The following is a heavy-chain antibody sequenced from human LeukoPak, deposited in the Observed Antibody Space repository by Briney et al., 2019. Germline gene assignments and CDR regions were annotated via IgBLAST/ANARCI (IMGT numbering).Heavy chain of an antibody. D-gene: IGHD3-10*01. CDR3: VKVAKYYYGSETYYFFEH. Sequence: GGSVRLSCAASGFTFSNAWMSWVRQAPGKGLEWVANTNQDGTEKYYVVSVKGRFTISRDNAKNSLDLQMNSLRVEDTGIYYCVKVAKYYYGSETYYFFEHWGQGTPVTASS. CDR2: TNQDGTEK. V-gene: IGHV3-7*01. J-gene: IGHJ4*02. CDR1: GFTFSNAW.